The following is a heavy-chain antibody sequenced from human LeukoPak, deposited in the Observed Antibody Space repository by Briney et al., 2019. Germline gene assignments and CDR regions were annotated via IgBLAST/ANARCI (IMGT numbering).Heavy chain of an antibody. Sequence: SVTVSCKASGGTFSIYAISWVRQAPGQGLEWMGGIIPIFGTANYAQKFQGRVTITADESTSTAYMELSSLRSEDTAVYYCARDGLSSGYYSGPFDYWGQGTLVTVSS. V-gene: IGHV1-69*13. CDR2: IIPIFGTA. CDR3: ARDGLSSGYYSGPFDY. CDR1: GGTFSIYA. D-gene: IGHD3-22*01. J-gene: IGHJ4*02.